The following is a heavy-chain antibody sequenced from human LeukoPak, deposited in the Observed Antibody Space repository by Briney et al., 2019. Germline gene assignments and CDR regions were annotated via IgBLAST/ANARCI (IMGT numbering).Heavy chain of an antibody. D-gene: IGHD5-18*01. J-gene: IGHJ3*02. CDR1: GGSLSSYY. CDR3: ARVGIQLWPKGAFDI. V-gene: IGHV4-4*07. CDR2: IYTSGST. Sequence: SETLSLTCTVSGGSLSSYYWSWIRPPAGKGLEWIGRIYTSGSTNYNPSLKSRVTVSVDTSKNQFSLKLSSVTAADTAVYYCARVGIQLWPKGAFDIWGQGTMVTVSS.